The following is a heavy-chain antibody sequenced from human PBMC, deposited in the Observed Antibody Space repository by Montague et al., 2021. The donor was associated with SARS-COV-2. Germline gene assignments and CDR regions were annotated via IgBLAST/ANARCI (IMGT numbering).Heavy chain of an antibody. J-gene: IGHJ6*02. D-gene: IGHD3-10*01. Sequence: SETLSLTCSVSGYSISGDYYWGWIRQPPGKGLEWIGNMYYSGSTYYNPSLKSRVTISIDTSKNQFSLKLSSVTAADTAVYYCARDDIVLQGVTKGMDVWGQGTTVTVSS. CDR1: GYSISGDYY. CDR3: ARDDIVLQGVTKGMDV. CDR2: MYYSGST. V-gene: IGHV4-38-2*02.